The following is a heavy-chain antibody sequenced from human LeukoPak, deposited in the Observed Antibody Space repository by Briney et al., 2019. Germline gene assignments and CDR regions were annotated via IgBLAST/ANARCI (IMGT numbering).Heavy chain of an antibody. CDR2: IYYSGST. D-gene: IGHD2-2*01. J-gene: IGHJ4*02. V-gene: IGHV4-59*11. CDR1: GGSISSHY. CDR3: ARGGVPAATGHFDY. Sequence: PSETLSLTCTVSGGSISSHYWSWIRQPPGKGLEWIGYIYYSGSTNYNPSLKSRVTISVDTSKNQFSLKLSSVTAADTAVYYCARGGVPAATGHFDYWGQGTLVTVPS.